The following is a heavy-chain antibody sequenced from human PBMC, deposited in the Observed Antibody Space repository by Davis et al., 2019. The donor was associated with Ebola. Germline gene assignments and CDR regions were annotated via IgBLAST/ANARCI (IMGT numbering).Heavy chain of an antibody. D-gene: IGHD2-8*02. CDR1: GGSINNYF. J-gene: IGHJ6*02. Sequence: SETLSLTCTVSGGSINNYFWSWIRQPPGKGLEWIGNIHYLGNTNHNPSLNSRVTMSVDTAKNQFSLKLSSVTAADTAVYYCASTDPLDGMDVWGQGTTVTVSS. CDR2: IHYLGNT. CDR3: ASTDPLDGMDV. V-gene: IGHV4-59*01.